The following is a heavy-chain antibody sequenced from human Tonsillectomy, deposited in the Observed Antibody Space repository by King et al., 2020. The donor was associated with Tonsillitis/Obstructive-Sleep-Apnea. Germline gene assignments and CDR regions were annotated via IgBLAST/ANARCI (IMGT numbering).Heavy chain of an antibody. CDR2: IWDDGSNK. J-gene: IGHJ2*01. CDR1: GFTFNIYG. D-gene: IGHD4-11*01. Sequence: VQLVESGGGVVQPGRSLRLPCAASGFTFNIYGMHWVRQAPGKGLEWVSFIWDDGSNKYYADSVKGRFTISRDNSKNTLYLQMNGLRAEDTAVYYCARSREVTTSHWYFDLWGRGTLVTVSS. V-gene: IGHV3-33*01. CDR3: ARSREVTTSHWYFDL.